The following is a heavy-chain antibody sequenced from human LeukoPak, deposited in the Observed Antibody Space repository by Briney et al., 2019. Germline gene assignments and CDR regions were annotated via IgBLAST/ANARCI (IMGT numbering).Heavy chain of an antibody. CDR1: GGSFSGYY. J-gene: IGHJ5*02. CDR2: INHSGGT. CDR3: ARVANWFDP. V-gene: IGHV4-34*01. Sequence: PSETLSLTCAVYGGSFSGYYWSWIRQPPGKGLEWIGEINHSGGTNYNPSLKSRVTISVDTSKNQFSLKLSSVTAADTAVYYCARVANWFDPWGQGTLVTVSS.